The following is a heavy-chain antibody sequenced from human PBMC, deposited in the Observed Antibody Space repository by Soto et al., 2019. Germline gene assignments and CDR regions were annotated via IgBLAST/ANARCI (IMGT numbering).Heavy chain of an antibody. CDR3: ATGWQQLVRGTIYYYYGMDV. V-gene: IGHV1-69-2*01. CDR1: GYTFTDYY. D-gene: IGHD6-13*01. Sequence: GASVKVSCKVSGYTFTDYYMHWVQQAPGKGLEWMGLVDPEDGETIYAEKFQGRVTITADTSTDTAYMELSSLRSEDTAVYYCATGWQQLVRGTIYYYYGMDVWGQGTTVTVSS. CDR2: VDPEDGET. J-gene: IGHJ6*02.